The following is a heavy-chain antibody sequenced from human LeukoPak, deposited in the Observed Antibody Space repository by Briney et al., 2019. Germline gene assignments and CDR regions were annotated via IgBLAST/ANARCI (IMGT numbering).Heavy chain of an antibody. J-gene: IGHJ4*02. Sequence: ASVKVSCKASGYTFTSYDINWVRQATGQGLEWMGWMNPNSGNTGYAQKFQGRVTITRNTSISTAYMELSSLRSEDTAVYYCARGYSYGYVYYFDYWGQGTLVTVSS. CDR1: GYTFTSYD. D-gene: IGHD5-18*01. CDR3: ARGYSYGYVYYFDY. CDR2: MNPNSGNT. V-gene: IGHV1-8*03.